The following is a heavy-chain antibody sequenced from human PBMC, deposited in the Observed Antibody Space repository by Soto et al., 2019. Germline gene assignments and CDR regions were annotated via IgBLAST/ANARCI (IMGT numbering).Heavy chain of an antibody. CDR3: ARGRRGYRHGYSRLGMDV. CDR1: GGTFSSYA. J-gene: IGHJ6*02. V-gene: IGHV1-69*13. D-gene: IGHD5-18*01. CDR2: IIPIFGTA. Sequence: SVKVSCKASGGTFSSYAISWVRQAPGQGLEWMGGIIPIFGTANYAQKFQGRVTITADESTSTAYMELSSLRSEDTAVYYCARGRRGYRHGYSRLGMDVSGQGPTVTVYS.